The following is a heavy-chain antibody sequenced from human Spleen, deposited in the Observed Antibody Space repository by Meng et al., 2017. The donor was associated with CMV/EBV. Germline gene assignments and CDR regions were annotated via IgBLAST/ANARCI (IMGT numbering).Heavy chain of an antibody. Sequence: YAMHWVRQAPGKGLEWVAIISYDGNNKYYADSVKGRFTISRDNSKNTLYLQMNSLRPEDTAVYSCARDGTKGYCTRTSCYTGGWFDPWGQGTLVTVSS. J-gene: IGHJ5*02. CDR3: ARDGTKGYCTRTSCYTGGWFDP. CDR1: YA. D-gene: IGHD2-2*02. CDR2: ISYDGNNK. V-gene: IGHV3-30-3*01.